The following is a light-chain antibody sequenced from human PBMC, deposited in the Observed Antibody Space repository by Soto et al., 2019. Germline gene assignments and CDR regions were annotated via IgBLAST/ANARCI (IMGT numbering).Light chain of an antibody. J-gene: IGKJ4*01. Sequence: EIVLTQSPATLSLSPGETATLSCRASQSVSDFLAWYQHKPGQAPRLLFSDASDRAPGIPARFSGSGSGTDFTLTITSIEPEDFAIYYCQQRGSWPLTFGGGTKVEI. CDR3: QQRGSWPLT. V-gene: IGKV3-11*01. CDR1: QSVSDF. CDR2: DAS.